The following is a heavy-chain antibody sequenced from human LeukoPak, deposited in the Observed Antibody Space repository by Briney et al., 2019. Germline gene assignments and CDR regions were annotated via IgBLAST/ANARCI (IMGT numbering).Heavy chain of an antibody. CDR3: ARGSNTYYDILTGFPYYYYMDV. D-gene: IGHD3-9*01. J-gene: IGHJ6*03. Sequence: SETLSLTCTVSGGSISSYYWGWIRQPPGKGLEWIGYIYYSGSTNYNPSLKSRVTISVDTSKNQFSLKLSSVTAADTAVYYCARGSNTYYDILTGFPYYYYMDVWGKGTTVTISS. CDR1: GGSISSYY. V-gene: IGHV4-59*01. CDR2: IYYSGST.